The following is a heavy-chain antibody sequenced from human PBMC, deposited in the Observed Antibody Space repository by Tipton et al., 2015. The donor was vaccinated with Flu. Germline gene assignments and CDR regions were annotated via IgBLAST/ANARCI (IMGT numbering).Heavy chain of an antibody. Sequence: QVQLVQWGAGLLKPSETLSLTCAVYGGSFSGYYWSWIRQPPGKGLEWIGEINHRGSTNYNPSRKSRVTISVDTSKNRFSLKLNSGTAADTAVYYCARGAPGYWGQGTLVTVSS. CDR2: INHRGST. D-gene: IGHD7-27*01. CDR3: ARGAPGY. V-gene: IGHV4-34*01. J-gene: IGHJ4*02. CDR1: GGSFSGYY.